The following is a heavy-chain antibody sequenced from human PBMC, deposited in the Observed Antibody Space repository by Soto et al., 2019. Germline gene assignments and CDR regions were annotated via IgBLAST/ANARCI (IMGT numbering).Heavy chain of an antibody. D-gene: IGHD2-2*02. V-gene: IGHV1-2*02. CDR2: INPNSGGT. Sequence: ASVKVSCKASGYTFSGYYIHWLRQAPGQGLEWMGWINPNSGGTNYAQKFQGRVTVTRDTPTSTAYMELSRLTSDDTAVYYCARSLTEGYCTITGCYTRPLYGMDVWGQGTTVTVSS. CDR3: ARSLTEGYCTITGCYTRPLYGMDV. J-gene: IGHJ6*02. CDR1: GYTFSGYY.